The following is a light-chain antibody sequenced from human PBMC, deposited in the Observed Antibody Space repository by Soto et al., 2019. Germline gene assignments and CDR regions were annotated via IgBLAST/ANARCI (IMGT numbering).Light chain of an antibody. CDR1: SSNIGSNY. Sequence: QSVLTQPPSASGTPGQRVTISCSGRSSNIGSNYVYWYQQLPGTAPKLLIYRNNQRPSGVPHRFSGSKSGTSASLAISGLRSEDEVDYYCAAWDDSLSGVVFGGGIKLTVL. V-gene: IGLV1-47*01. J-gene: IGLJ3*02. CDR3: AAWDDSLSGVV. CDR2: RNN.